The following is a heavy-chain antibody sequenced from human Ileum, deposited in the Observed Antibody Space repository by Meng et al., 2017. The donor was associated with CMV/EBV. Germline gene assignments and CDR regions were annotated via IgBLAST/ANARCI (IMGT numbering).Heavy chain of an antibody. D-gene: IGHD2-2*01. CDR2: ISYDGSNK. Sequence: GGSLRLSCAASGFTFSSYAMHWVRQAPGKGLEWVAVISYDGSNKYYADSVKGRFTISRDNSKNTLYLQMNSLRAEDTAVYYCARWGRGCSSTSCYLYYYYGMDVWGQGTTVTVSS. V-gene: IGHV3-30*04. J-gene: IGHJ6*02. CDR1: GFTFSSYA. CDR3: ARWGRGCSSTSCYLYYYYGMDV.